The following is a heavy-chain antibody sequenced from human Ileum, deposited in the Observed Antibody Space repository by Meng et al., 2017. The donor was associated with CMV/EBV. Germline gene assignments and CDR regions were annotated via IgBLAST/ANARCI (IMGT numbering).Heavy chain of an antibody. Sequence: QVRPQQWGAGLLKPSETLSLTCAVYGGPFSGYYWTWIRQSPGRGLEWIGEIDHSGSTNCIPSLKSRVTMSVDTPNNQFSLKLSSVTAADTAVYYCARGRWRGYISGYMYNWFDPWGQGTLVTVSS. D-gene: IGHD5-18*01. J-gene: IGHJ5*02. CDR2: IDHSGST. CDR3: ARGRWRGYISGYMYNWFDP. V-gene: IGHV4-34*01. CDR1: GGPFSGYY.